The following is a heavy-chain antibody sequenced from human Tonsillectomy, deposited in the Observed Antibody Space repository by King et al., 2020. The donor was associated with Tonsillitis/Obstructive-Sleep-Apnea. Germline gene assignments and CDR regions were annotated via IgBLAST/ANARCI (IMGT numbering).Heavy chain of an antibody. CDR3: ARGFHTTVTTLLDAFDL. D-gene: IGHD4-17*01. V-gene: IGHV1-2*06. Sequence: VQLVESGAELKKPGASVKVSCKASGYTFTDYYLHWVRQAPGQGLEWMGRINRNSGGTNYAQKFQGRVTMTRDTSITAAYMGLTRLRADDTAVYYCARGFHTTVTTLLDAFDLWGQGTMVTVSS. J-gene: IGHJ3*01. CDR2: INRNSGGT. CDR1: GYTFTDYY.